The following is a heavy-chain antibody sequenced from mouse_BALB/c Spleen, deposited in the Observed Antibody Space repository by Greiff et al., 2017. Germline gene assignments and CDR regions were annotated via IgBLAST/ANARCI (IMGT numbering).Heavy chain of an antibody. V-gene: IGHV5-9-4*01. CDR2: ISSGGSYT. Sequence: EVQLVESGGGLVKPGGSLKLSCAASGFTFSSYAMSWVRQSPEKRLEWVAEISSGGSYTYYPDTVTGRFTISRDNAKNTLYLEMSSLRSEDTAMYYCARVTTVVATPGDFDVWGAGTTVTVSS. D-gene: IGHD1-1*01. J-gene: IGHJ1*01. CDR3: ARVTTVVATPGDFDV. CDR1: GFTFSSYA.